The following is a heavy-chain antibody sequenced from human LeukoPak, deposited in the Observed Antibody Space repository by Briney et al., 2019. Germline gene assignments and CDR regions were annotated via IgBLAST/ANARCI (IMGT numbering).Heavy chain of an antibody. J-gene: IGHJ4*02. CDR1: GVSISDNSWH. CDR3: ARASGYSYAFDY. Sequence: SSETLSLTCTVSGVSISDNSWHWRGVRQGPGKGREWIASICYSGNTYHNPAIKSPLTISIATSKNQFSLKLRSVTAADTSVYYCARASGYSYAFDYWGQGTLVTVSS. D-gene: IGHD5-18*01. CDR2: ICYSGNT. V-gene: IGHV4-39*07.